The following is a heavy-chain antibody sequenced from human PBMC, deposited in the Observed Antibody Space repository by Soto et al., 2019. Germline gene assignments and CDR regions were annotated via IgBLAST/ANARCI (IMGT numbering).Heavy chain of an antibody. CDR2: IYYSGST. D-gene: IGHD3-22*01. Sequence: LSVTWILSGRSMRSGGYYWRRIRHHPGEGLEWLGYIYYSGSTYYNPALKSRVTISVDTSKNQFSLKLSSVTAADTAVYYCARTDDSSEEHREDISGKGTMVTVSS. J-gene: IGHJ3*02. CDR3: ARTDDSSEEHREDI. CDR1: GRSMRSGGYY. V-gene: IGHV4-31*02.